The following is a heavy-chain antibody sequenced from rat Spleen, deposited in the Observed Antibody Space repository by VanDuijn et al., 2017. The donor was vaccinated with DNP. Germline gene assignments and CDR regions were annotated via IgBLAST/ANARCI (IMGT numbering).Heavy chain of an antibody. J-gene: IGHJ3*01. D-gene: IGHD1-11*01. V-gene: IGHV2-15*01. CDR3: TRDDGEGAY. CDR1: GFSLTSYH. Sequence: QVQLKESGPGLVQPSQTLSLTCTVSGFSLTSYHVSWVRQPPGKSLVWMGSIWAGGGTNYNSALKSRLSISRDTSKSQVFLKMNSLQTEDTAIYYCTRDDGEGAYWGQGTLVTVSS. CDR2: IWAGGGT.